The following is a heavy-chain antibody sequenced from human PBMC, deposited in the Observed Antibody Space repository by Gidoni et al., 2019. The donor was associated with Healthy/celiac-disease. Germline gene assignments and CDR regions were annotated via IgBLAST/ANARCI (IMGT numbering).Heavy chain of an antibody. J-gene: IGHJ5*02. CDR3: ARERGFGMLDP. V-gene: IGHV3-33*01. CDR2: IWFDGSNK. D-gene: IGHD3-16*01. Sequence: QVQLVESGGGVVQPGRSLSLSCAASGFTFSSHGMNWVRQAPGKGLEWVAGIWFDGSNKYYADSVKGRFTISRDNSKSTLYLQMNSLRAEDTAVYYCARERGFGMLDPWGQGTLVTVSS. CDR1: GFTFSSHG.